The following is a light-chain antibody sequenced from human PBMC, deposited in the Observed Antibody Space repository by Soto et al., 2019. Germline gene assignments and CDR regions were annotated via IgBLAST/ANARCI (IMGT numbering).Light chain of an antibody. V-gene: IGLV2-23*01. CDR3: CSYAGSYTWV. CDR1: ISDVGSYKL. CDR2: EDN. J-gene: IGLJ3*02. Sequence: QAVLTQPASVSGSPGQSITVSCTGTISDVGSYKLVSWYQQYPGKAPKLMIYEDNKRRSGVSNRFSGSKSGNTASLTISGLQAEDEADYYCCSYAGSYTWVFGGGTKLTVL.